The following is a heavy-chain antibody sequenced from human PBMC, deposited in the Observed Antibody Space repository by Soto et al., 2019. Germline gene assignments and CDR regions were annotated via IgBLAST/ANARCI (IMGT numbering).Heavy chain of an antibody. D-gene: IGHD5-18*01. Sequence: QVQLVESGGGVVQPGRSLRLSCAASGFTFSSYGIHWVRQAPGTGLEWVAVISYDGSNKYYADSVKGRFTISRDNSKNTLYLQMNSLRAEDTAVYYWPKDLGAWIQLWLFDYWGQGPLVTVSS. CDR2: ISYDGSNK. CDR3: PKDLGAWIQLWLFDY. V-gene: IGHV3-30*18. CDR1: GFTFSSYG. J-gene: IGHJ4*02.